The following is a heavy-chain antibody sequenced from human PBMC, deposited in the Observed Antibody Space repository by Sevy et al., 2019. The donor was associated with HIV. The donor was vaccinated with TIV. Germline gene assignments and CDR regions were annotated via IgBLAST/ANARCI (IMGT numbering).Heavy chain of an antibody. V-gene: IGHV3-53*01. CDR1: GFTVNSNS. CDR3: TRDQWGHGSVRFYFAF. D-gene: IGHD3-10*01. Sequence: RGSLRLSCAASGFTVNSNSMSWVRQAPGKGLEWVSVISGGINTYYADSVKGRFTISRDNSENTLYLQMNSLKAEDTAVYYCTRDQWGHGSVRFYFAFWGQGTLVTVSS. CDR2: ISGGINT. J-gene: IGHJ4*02.